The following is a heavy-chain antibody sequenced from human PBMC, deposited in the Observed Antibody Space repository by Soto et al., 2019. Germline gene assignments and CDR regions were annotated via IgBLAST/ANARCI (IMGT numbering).Heavy chain of an antibody. CDR1: GFTFSSYE. CDR2: ISSSDSAI. J-gene: IGHJ4*02. D-gene: IGHD3-3*01. Sequence: EVQLVESGGGLVQPGGSLRLSCEASGFTFSSYEMNWVRQAPGKGLEWVSYISSSDSAIYYADSVKGRFTISRDNAKNSLYLQMNSPRADDTAVYYRASLEMATMQGWGQGTLVTVSS. CDR3: ASLEMATMQG. V-gene: IGHV3-48*03.